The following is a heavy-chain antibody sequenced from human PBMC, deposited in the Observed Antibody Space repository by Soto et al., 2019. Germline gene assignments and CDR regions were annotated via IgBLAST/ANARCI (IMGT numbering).Heavy chain of an antibody. D-gene: IGHD6-19*01. Sequence: QVQLVQSGAEVKKPGASVKVSCKASGYTFTSYYMHWVRQAPGQGLEWMGIINPSGGSTSYAQKFQGRVTITRDTSTSTVYMELSSLRSEDTAVYYCARDQSSGWFDYWGQGTLVTVSS. CDR2: INPSGGST. CDR1: GYTFTSYY. V-gene: IGHV1-46*03. J-gene: IGHJ4*02. CDR3: ARDQSSGWFDY.